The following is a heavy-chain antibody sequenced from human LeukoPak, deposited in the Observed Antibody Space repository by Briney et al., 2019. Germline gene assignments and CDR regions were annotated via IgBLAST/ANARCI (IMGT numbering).Heavy chain of an antibody. D-gene: IGHD4-11*01. V-gene: IGHV3-23*01. CDR3: ATDRVHPSNEPTTFHS. J-gene: IGHJ4*02. CDR1: GFTFSNFA. CDR2: ISGSGHNT. Sequence: GGSLRLSCAASGFTFSNFAMRWVRQAPGKGLEWVSDISGSGHNTYHADSVKGRFTISRDNSKNTLYLQMNSLRAGDTALYFCATDRVHPSNEPTTFHSWGQGTLVTVSS.